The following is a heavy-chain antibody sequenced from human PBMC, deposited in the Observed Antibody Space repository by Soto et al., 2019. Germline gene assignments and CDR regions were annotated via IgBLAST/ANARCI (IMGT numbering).Heavy chain of an antibody. CDR3: AREGQAPYYYYGMDV. CDR2: ISGYNGNT. V-gene: IGHV1-18*01. J-gene: IGHJ6*02. Sequence: QVQVVQSGDEVKKPGASVKVSCKASGYTFTNYGFSWVRQAPGQGLEWMGWISGYNGNTKYAEKFQGRVTMTTDTSTSTAHMELRSLISDDTAVYYCAREGQAPYYYYGMDVWGQGAAVTV. CDR1: GYTFTNYG.